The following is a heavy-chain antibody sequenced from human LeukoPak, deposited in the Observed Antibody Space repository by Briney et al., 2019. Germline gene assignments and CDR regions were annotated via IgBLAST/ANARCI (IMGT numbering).Heavy chain of an antibody. J-gene: IGHJ5*02. CDR3: TRDTGTTGEVKFDP. CDR1: GNSFGDYY. V-gene: IGHV4-4*07. Sequence: SETLSLTCTVSGNSFGDYYWSWIRHPAGKGLEWIGRIYTSGSTTYNPSLKSRVTMSVDTSKSQFSLNLMSVTAADTAVYYCTRDTGTTGEVKFDPWGQGTLVTVSS. CDR2: IYTSGST. D-gene: IGHD4-17*01.